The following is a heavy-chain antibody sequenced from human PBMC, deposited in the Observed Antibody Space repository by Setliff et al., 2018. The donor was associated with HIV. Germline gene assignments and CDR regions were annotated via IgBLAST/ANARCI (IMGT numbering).Heavy chain of an antibody. CDR1: GGSFSGYY. CDR3: ARGGTSSNWFGP. V-gene: IGHV4-34*01. J-gene: IGHJ5*02. D-gene: IGHD2-2*01. Sequence: SETLSLTCAVYGGSFSGYYWSWIRQPPGKGLEWIGEINHSGRINCNPSLKSRVTVSVDTSKNQFSLKLSSVTAADTAVYYCARGGTSSNWFGPWGQGTLVTVSS. CDR2: INHSGRI.